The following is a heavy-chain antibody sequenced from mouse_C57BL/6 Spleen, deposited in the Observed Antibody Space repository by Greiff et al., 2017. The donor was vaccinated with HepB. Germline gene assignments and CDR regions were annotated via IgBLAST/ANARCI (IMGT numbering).Heavy chain of an antibody. D-gene: IGHD2-4*01. CDR1: GYTFTDYE. V-gene: IGHV1-15*01. CDR2: IDPETGGT. J-gene: IGHJ3*01. Sequence: VQLQQSGAELVRPGASVTLSCKASGYTFTDYEMHWVKQTPVHGLEWIGAIDPETGGTAYNQKFKGKAILTADKSSSTAYMELRSLTSEDSAVYYCTRKYDYSAWFAYWGQGTLVTVSA. CDR3: TRKYDYSAWFAY.